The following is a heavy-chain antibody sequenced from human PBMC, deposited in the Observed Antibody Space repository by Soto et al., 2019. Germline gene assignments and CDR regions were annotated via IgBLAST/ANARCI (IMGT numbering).Heavy chain of an antibody. D-gene: IGHD3-10*01. J-gene: IGHJ6*02. CDR2: INYDGYS. V-gene: IGHV4-59*08. CDR1: GGSITNCY. CDR3: ARHGFGPLHGLVDV. Sequence: QVQLQESGPGLMKPSETLSLTCAVSGGSITNCYCSWFRQPPGKGLELIGYINYDGYSAYNLSLKRRVTLSMDASKTQFSLMLESVTATDTAVYYCARHGFGPLHGLVDVWGPGTTVIVSS.